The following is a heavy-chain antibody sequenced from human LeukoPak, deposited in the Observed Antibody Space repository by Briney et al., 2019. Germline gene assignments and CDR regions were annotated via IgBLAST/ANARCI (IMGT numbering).Heavy chain of an antibody. CDR1: GGSISSGGYS. CDR3: ASASSLALIDY. Sequence: SETLSLTCAVSGGSISSGGYSWSWIRQPPGKGLEWIGYIYHSGSTYYNPSPKSRVTISVDRSKNQFSLKLSSVTAADTAVYYCASASSLALIDYWGQGTLVTVSS. CDR2: IYHSGST. D-gene: IGHD6-13*01. J-gene: IGHJ4*02. V-gene: IGHV4-30-2*01.